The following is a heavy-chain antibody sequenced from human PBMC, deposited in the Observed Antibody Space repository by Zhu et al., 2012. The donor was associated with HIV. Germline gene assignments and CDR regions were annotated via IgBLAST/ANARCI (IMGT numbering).Heavy chain of an antibody. D-gene: IGHD2-15*01. CDR1: GFTFKNYA. J-gene: IGHJ4*03. V-gene: IGHV3-23*01. CDR3: AKAPLGSCRGARCYHFDY. CDR2: ISGSDDGT. Sequence: EVQLLESGGGLVQPGGSLRLSCAASGFTFKNYAMSWVRQFPGKGLEWVSAISGSDDGTYYTESVRGRFTISRDNSKNTLDLQMRGLRAEDTAVYYCAKAPLGSCRGARCYHFDYWGPGSPWSPSPQ.